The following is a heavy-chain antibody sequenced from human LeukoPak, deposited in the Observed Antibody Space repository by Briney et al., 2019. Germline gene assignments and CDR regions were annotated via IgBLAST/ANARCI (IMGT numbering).Heavy chain of an antibody. D-gene: IGHD3-22*01. Sequence: PSETLSLTCAVYGGSFSGYYWSWIRQPPGKGLEWIGEINHSGSTNYNPSLKSRVTISVDTSKNQFSLKLSSVTAADTAVYYCAKDSRRNPEWYYYDSSGPYFDYWGQGTLVTVSS. CDR3: AKDSRRNPEWYYYDSSGPYFDY. CDR1: GGSFSGYY. CDR2: INHSGST. V-gene: IGHV4-34*01. J-gene: IGHJ4*02.